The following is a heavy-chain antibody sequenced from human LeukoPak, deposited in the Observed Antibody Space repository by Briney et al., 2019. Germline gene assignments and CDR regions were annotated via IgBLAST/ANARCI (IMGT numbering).Heavy chain of an antibody. Sequence: QPGGSLRLSCAASGFTFSNFAMNWGRQAPGKGLEWVSTISGSGGSTYYADSVKGRFTISRDNSKNTLYLQMNSLRAEDTAVYYCAKMVHTEQWLVPFDYWGQGTLVTVSS. CDR3: AKMVHTEQWLVPFDY. CDR2: ISGSGGST. D-gene: IGHD6-19*01. V-gene: IGHV3-23*01. CDR1: GFTFSNFA. J-gene: IGHJ4*02.